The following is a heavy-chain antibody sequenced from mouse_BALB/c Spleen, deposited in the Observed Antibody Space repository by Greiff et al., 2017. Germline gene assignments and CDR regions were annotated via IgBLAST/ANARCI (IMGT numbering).Heavy chain of an antibody. Sequence: QVQLQQSGPELVKPGASVKISCKASGYAFSSSWMNWVKQRPGQGLEWIGRIYPGDGDTNYNGKFKGKATLTADKSSSTAYMQLSSLTSVDSAVYFCANYYGSSLYYAMDYWGQGTSVTVSS. CDR3: ANYYGSSLYYAMDY. D-gene: IGHD1-1*01. CDR2: IYPGDGDT. J-gene: IGHJ4*01. V-gene: IGHV1-82*01. CDR1: GYAFSSSW.